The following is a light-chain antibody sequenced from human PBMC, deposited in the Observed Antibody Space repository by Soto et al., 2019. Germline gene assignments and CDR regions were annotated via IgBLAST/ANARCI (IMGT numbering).Light chain of an antibody. CDR1: ESVSTSH. CDR3: HQHGICPPYT. Sequence: VLTQSPGTLSLSPGERVTLSCRASESVSTSHLAWYQQKPGQAPRLFIFGSSRRAAGIPNRFSGSGSGTDSTITITRRGPQAFEVYYCHQHGICPPYTLGRGTKLEIK. CDR2: GSS. V-gene: IGKV3-20*01. J-gene: IGKJ2*01.